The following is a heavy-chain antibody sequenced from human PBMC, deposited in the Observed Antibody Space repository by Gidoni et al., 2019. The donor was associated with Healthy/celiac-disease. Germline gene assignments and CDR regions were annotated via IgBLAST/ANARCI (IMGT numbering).Heavy chain of an antibody. J-gene: IGHJ2*01. D-gene: IGHD2-21*02. Sequence: QVQLVQSGAEVKKPGSSVTVSCKASGGTLSSYTISWGRRAPGQGLGWMGRIIPILGIANYAQKFQGRVTMTADKSTSTAYMELSGLRSEDTAVYYCARGRNCGGDCYWYFDLWGRGTLVTVSS. CDR3: ARGRNCGGDCYWYFDL. CDR1: GGTLSSYT. V-gene: IGHV1-69*02. CDR2: IIPILGIA.